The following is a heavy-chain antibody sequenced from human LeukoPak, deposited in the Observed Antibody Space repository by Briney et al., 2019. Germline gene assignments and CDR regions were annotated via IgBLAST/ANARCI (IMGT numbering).Heavy chain of an antibody. CDR2: ISGSGGST. V-gene: IGHV3-23*01. CDR3: AKGEGFGDPFDY. Sequence: GGSLRLSRAASGFTFSSYAMSWVRQAPGKGLEWVSAISGSGGSTYYADSVKGRFTISGDNSKNTLYLQMNSLRAEDTAVYYCAKGEGFGDPFDYWGQGTLVTVSS. D-gene: IGHD4-17*01. CDR1: GFTFSSYA. J-gene: IGHJ4*02.